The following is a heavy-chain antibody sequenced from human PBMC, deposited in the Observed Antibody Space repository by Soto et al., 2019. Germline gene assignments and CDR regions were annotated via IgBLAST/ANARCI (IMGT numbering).Heavy chain of an antibody. V-gene: IGHV3-21*01. D-gene: IGHD2-15*01. CDR3: ARDRLVAATSAPPYCYYGMDV. CDR2: ISSSSRYI. Sequence: GGSLRLSCATSGFTFSSYSMNWVRQAPGLGLEWVSSISSSSRYIYYADSVRGRFTISRDNAKNSLYLQINSLSAEDTAVYYCARDRLVAATSAPPYCYYGMDVWGQGTTGT. J-gene: IGHJ6*02. CDR1: GFTFSSYS.